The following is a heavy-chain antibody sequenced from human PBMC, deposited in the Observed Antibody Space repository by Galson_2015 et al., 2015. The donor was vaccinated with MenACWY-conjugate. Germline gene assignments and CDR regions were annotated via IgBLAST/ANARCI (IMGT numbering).Heavy chain of an antibody. CDR1: GFTFSIYA. Sequence: SLRLSCAASGFTFSIYAMSWVRQAPGKGLEWVSAISDRGGSTYYADSVKGRFTISRDNSKNTLYLQMNILRAEDTAVYYCAKRYCSSNSCPFDAFDIWGQGTMVTVSS. CDR3: AKRYCSSNSCPFDAFDI. CDR2: ISDRGGST. J-gene: IGHJ3*02. D-gene: IGHD2-2*01. V-gene: IGHV3-23*01.